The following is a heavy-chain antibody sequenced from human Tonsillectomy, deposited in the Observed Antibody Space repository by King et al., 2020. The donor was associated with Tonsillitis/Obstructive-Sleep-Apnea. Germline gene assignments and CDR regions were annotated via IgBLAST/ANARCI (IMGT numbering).Heavy chain of an antibody. D-gene: IGHD6-13*01. CDR2: ISAYNGNT. CDR3: ARDRSQQQLVPPDAFDI. J-gene: IGHJ3*02. Sequence: QLVQSGAEVKKPGASVKVSCKASGYTFTSYGISWVRQAPGQGLEWMGWISAYNGNTNSAQKLQGRVTMTTDTSTSTAYMELRSLRSDDTAVYYCARDRSQQQLVPPDAFDIWGQGTIVTVSS. CDR1: GYTFTSYG. V-gene: IGHV1-18*01.